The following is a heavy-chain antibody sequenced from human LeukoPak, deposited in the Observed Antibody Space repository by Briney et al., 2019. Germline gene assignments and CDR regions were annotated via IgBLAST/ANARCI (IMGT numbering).Heavy chain of an antibody. CDR2: IIPMFGST. CDR1: GDIFNSYS. CDR3: ARVGRSRGALPNFYYYMDV. J-gene: IGHJ6*03. Sequence: SVKVSCKASGDIFNSYSVSWVRQTPGQGLEWMGGIIPMFGSTNYAQKFEGRVTITTDQSTTTVYMELTSLTSEDTAVYYCARVGRSRGALPNFYYYMDVWGKGTTVTVSS. V-gene: IGHV1-69*05. D-gene: IGHD1-26*01.